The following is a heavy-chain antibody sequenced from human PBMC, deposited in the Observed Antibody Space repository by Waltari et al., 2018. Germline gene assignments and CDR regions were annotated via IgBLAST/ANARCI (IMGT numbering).Heavy chain of an antibody. D-gene: IGHD6-13*01. Sequence: QVQLVQSGAEVKKPGSSVKVSCKASGGPFSTYAITWVRQAPGQGLEWMGGIIPMFETANYAQKFQERVTITTDGSMTTAYMELSSLTSEDTAVYYCARGGLYGQQLLESAFEIWGQGTKVTVAS. J-gene: IGHJ3*02. CDR1: GGPFSTYA. V-gene: IGHV1-69*05. CDR2: IIPMFETA. CDR3: ARGGLYGQQLLESAFEI.